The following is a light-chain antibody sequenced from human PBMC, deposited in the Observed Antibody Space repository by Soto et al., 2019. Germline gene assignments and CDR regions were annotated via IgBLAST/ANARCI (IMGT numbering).Light chain of an antibody. CDR1: QSISSN. V-gene: IGKV3-15*01. J-gene: IGKJ1*01. CDR3: QQRHSWPRT. Sequence: EIVLTQSPGTLSLSPGERATLSCRASQSISSNLAWYQQKPGQAPRLLIYGPSTRATGIPARFSGSGSGTEFTLTISSLQSEDFAVYYCQQRHSWPRTFGQGTKVDIK. CDR2: GPS.